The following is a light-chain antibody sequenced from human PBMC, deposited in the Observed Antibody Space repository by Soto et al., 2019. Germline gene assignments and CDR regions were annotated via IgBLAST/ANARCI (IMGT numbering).Light chain of an antibody. J-gene: IGLJ1*01. CDR2: DVS. CDR3: CSYTSSSTLYV. CDR1: SSDVGGYNY. V-gene: IGLV2-14*01. Sequence: QSALTQPASVSGSPGQSITISCTGTSSDVGGYNYVSWYQQHPGKVPKLMIYDVSNWPSGVSNRFSGSKSGNTASLTISGLQAEDEADYYCCSYTSSSTLYVFGTGTKVTVL.